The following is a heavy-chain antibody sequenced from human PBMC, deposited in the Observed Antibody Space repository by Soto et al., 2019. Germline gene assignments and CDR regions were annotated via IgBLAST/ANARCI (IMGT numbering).Heavy chain of an antibody. CDR2: VYWTGST. V-gene: IGHV4-39*01. CDR3: ARSHYTYGLLIDY. D-gene: IGHD2-8*01. Sequence: PSETLSLTCSVSGDSITTNGYYWGWIRQPPGKGLQWIGNVYWTGSTFSHPSLRSRVFISVDTSKNEFSLRLTSVTAADTAVYYCARSHYTYGLLIDYWGPGTLVTVSS. J-gene: IGHJ4*02. CDR1: GDSITTNGYY.